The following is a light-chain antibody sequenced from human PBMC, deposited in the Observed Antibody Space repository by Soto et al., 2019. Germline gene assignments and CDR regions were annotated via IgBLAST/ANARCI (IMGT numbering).Light chain of an antibody. V-gene: IGKV3-15*01. Sequence: DIVLTQSPATLSVSPGERATLSCRASQSVSTNLAWYQHKLGQAPRLLIYGASTRVTGIPARFSGSGSGTDFTLTISYLKAEDFXXXXXXXXXXGRPPVTFGGGTKVES. J-gene: IGKJ4*01. CDR1: QSVSTN. CDR2: GAS. CDR3: XXXXXGRPPVT.